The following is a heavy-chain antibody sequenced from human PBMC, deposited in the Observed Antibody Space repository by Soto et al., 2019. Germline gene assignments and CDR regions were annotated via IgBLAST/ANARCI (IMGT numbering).Heavy chain of an antibody. CDR2: IYYSGST. D-gene: IGHD4-4*01. V-gene: IGHV4-30-4*01. CDR3: ARRTNRLQPRYYYYGMDV. Sequence: SSETLSLTCTVSGGSISSGDYYWSWIRQPPGKGLEWIGYIYYSGSTYYNPSLKSRVTISVDTSKNQFSLKLSSVTAADTAVYYCARRTNRLQPRYYYYGMDVWGQGTTVTVSS. J-gene: IGHJ6*02. CDR1: GGSISSGDYY.